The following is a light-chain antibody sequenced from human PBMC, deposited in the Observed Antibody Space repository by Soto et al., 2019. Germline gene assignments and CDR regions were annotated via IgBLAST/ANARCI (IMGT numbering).Light chain of an antibody. Sequence: VLTQSPGTQSLSPGERATLSCRASQSVSSSYLAWYQQKPGQAPRLLIYGASSRATGIPDKFSGSGSGTDFTLTISRLEPEDFAVYYCQQYGSSTITFGQGTRLEIK. CDR3: QQYGSSTIT. V-gene: IGKV3-20*01. CDR2: GAS. CDR1: QSVSSSY. J-gene: IGKJ5*01.